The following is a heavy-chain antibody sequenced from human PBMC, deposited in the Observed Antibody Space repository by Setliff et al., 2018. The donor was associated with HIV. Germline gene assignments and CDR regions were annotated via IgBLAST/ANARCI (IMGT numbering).Heavy chain of an antibody. CDR1: GFTFSDYY. J-gene: IGHJ4*02. CDR3: ARGPSYYYDSSGYYFDS. V-gene: IGHV3-11*01. CDR2: ITSSGRTT. D-gene: IGHD3-22*01. Sequence: LRLSCAASGFTFSDYYLHWIRQAPGKGLEWGSCITSSGRTTYYADSVKGRFTISRDNAKSSLFLQMNSLRADDTDLYYCARGPSYYYDSSGYYFDSWGQGTLVTVSS.